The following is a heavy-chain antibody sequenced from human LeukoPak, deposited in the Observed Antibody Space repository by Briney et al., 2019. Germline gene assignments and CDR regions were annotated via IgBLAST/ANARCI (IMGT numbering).Heavy chain of an antibody. CDR2: ISSNGGST. J-gene: IGHJ4*02. D-gene: IGHD5-24*01. Sequence: PGGSLRLSCAASGFTFSSYAMHWVRQAPGKGLEYVSAISSNGGSTYYANSVKGRFTISRDNSKNTLYLQMNSLRAEGTAVYYCARDRDGRFDYWGQGTLVTVSS. V-gene: IGHV3-64*01. CDR3: ARDRDGRFDY. CDR1: GFTFSSYA.